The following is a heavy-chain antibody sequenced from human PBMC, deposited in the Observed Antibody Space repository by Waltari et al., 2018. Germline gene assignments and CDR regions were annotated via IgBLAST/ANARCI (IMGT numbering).Heavy chain of an antibody. CDR1: GFTFSSYA. D-gene: IGHD5-12*01. V-gene: IGHV3-23*01. Sequence: EVQLLESGGGLVQPGGSLRLSCAASGFTFSSYAMSWVRQAPGKGLEWVSAIRGSGGSTYYADSVKGRFTISRDNSKNTLYLQMNSLRAEDTAVYYCAKKGWLRFGEFDYWGQGTLVTVSS. CDR2: IRGSGGST. J-gene: IGHJ4*02. CDR3: AKKGWLRFGEFDY.